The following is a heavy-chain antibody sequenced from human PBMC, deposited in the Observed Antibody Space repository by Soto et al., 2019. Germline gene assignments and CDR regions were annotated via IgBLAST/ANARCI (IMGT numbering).Heavy chain of an antibody. V-gene: IGHV3-7*05. CDR3: AGGRRWESGT. CDR1: EFTFSTYW. Sequence: EVQLVESGGGLVQPGGSLRLSCAVSEFTFSTYWMTWVRPSPGKGLEWVANIKEDGGGKHYLESVRGGFIISRDNAKKSLYLEMNSLRADDTAVYYCAGGRRWESGTWGQGNLVTVSS. CDR2: IKEDGGGK. J-gene: IGHJ5*02. D-gene: IGHD1-26*01.